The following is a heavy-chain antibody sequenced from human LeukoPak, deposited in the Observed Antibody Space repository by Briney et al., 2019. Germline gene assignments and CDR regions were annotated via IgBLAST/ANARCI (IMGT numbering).Heavy chain of an antibody. Sequence: SGGSLRLSCAASGFTFSSYSMNWVRQAPGKGLEWVSSISSSSSYIYYADSVKGRFTISRDNAKNSLYLQMNSLRAEDTAVYYCARVASSSGWWILDYWGQGTLVTVSS. CDR1: GFTFSSYS. J-gene: IGHJ4*02. CDR3: ARVASSSGWWILDY. V-gene: IGHV3-21*01. CDR2: ISSSSSYI. D-gene: IGHD6-19*01.